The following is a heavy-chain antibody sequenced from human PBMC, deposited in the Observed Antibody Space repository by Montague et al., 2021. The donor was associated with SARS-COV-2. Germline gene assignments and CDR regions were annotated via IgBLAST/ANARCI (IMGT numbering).Heavy chain of an antibody. CDR3: AGKGLTVPADY. V-gene: IGHV4-4*02. Sequence: SETLSLTCAVSCVSITSTNWWSLVRQPPGEGLVWIGEITYGGIATYNPSLKSRATISMDRSRNLFSLKLSSVTAADTAIYYCAGKGLTVPADYWGQGTLVTVS. CDR1: CVSITSTNW. CDR2: ITYGGIA. J-gene: IGHJ4*02. D-gene: IGHD3-16*01.